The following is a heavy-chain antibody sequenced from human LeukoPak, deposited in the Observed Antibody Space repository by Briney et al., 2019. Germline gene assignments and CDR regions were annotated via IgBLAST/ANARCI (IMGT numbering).Heavy chain of an antibody. V-gene: IGHV3-48*03. CDR2: ISSSGRTI. Sequence: PGGSLRLSCAASGFSFSTYEMNWVRQAPGKGLEWVSYISSSGRTIYYADSVKGRFTISRDNSKDTLYLQMNSLRAEDTAVYFCARDPGYSYGSAHFDYWGQGTLVTASS. D-gene: IGHD5-18*01. CDR3: ARDPGYSYGSAHFDY. J-gene: IGHJ4*02. CDR1: GFSFSTYE.